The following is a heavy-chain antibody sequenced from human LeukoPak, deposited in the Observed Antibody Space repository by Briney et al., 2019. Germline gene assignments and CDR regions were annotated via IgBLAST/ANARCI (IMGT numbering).Heavy chain of an antibody. CDR3: ARGALTLSYDYVWGSYRRYPPRVAFDI. CDR2: IYYSGST. V-gene: IGHV4-39*01. Sequence: KSSETLSLTCTVSGGSISSDGYYWGWIRQPPGKGLEWIGSIYYSGSTYYNPSLKSRVTISVDTSKNQFSLKLSSVTAADTAVYYCARGALTLSYDYVWGSYRRYPPRVAFDIWGQGTMVTVSS. CDR1: GGSISSDGYY. J-gene: IGHJ3*02. D-gene: IGHD3-16*02.